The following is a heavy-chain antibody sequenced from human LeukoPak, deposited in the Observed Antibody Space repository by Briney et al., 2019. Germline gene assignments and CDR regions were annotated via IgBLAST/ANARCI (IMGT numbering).Heavy chain of an antibody. J-gene: IGHJ4*02. Sequence: SETLSLTCTVSGGSISSYYWSWIRQPPGKGLEWIGYIYYSGSTNYNPSLKSRVTISVDTSKNQFSLKLSSVTAADTAVYYCAREGDLYRPVEWGQGTLVTVSS. V-gene: IGHV4-59*01. CDR1: GGSISSYY. CDR3: AREGDLYRPVE. D-gene: IGHD2-21*01. CDR2: IYYSGST.